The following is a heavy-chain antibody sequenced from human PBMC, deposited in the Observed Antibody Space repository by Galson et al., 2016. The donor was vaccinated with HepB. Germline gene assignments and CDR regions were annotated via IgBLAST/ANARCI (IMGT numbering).Heavy chain of an antibody. J-gene: IGHJ5*02. Sequence: SETLSLTCAVSGGSISSSNWWSWVRQTPDKGLEWIGEISHSGSTNYNPSLQSRVTISLDTSKNQFSLKLRSVTAADTAMYYCAREATAGNYRLGFKSNWFDPWGQGTLVTVSS. CDR3: AREATAGNYRLGFKSNWFDP. V-gene: IGHV4-4*02. CDR1: GGSISSSNW. CDR2: ISHSGST. D-gene: IGHD3-16*02.